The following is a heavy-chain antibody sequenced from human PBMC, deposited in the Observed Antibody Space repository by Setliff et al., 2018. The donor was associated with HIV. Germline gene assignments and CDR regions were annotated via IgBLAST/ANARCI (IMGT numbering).Heavy chain of an antibody. CDR3: AGEVGARSGSVY. CDR1: GGSISTSNYY. J-gene: IGHJ4*02. Sequence: LSLTCTVSGGSISTSNYYWGWIRQPPGKGLEWIGSFYYGGSTYYNPSLKSRVTISVDSPKNQFSLNLYSVTAADTAIYYCAGEVGARSGSVYWGQGMLVTVSS. CDR2: FYYGGST. V-gene: IGHV4-39*02. D-gene: IGHD1-26*01.